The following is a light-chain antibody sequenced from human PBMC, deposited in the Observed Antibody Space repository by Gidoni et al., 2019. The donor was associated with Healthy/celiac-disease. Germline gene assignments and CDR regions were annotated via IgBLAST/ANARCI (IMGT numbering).Light chain of an antibody. Sequence: DIVMTQSPLSLPVTAGEPASISCRSSQSLLHSNGYNYLDWYLQKPGQSPQLLIYLGSNRASGVPDRFRRRGSGPDFPLLISRVGAADVGVYYCMQALQTPLYSFGQGTKLEIK. CDR1: QSLLHSNGYNY. V-gene: IGKV2-28*01. CDR3: MQALQTPLYS. J-gene: IGKJ2*03. CDR2: LGS.